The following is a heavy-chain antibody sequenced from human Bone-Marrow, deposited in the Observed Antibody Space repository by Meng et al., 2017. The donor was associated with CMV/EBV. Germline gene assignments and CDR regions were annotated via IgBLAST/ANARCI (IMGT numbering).Heavy chain of an antibody. CDR3: ARAPSGP. V-gene: IGHV4-34*01. J-gene: IGHJ5*02. CDR1: GGSFSGYY. CDR2: INHSGST. Sequence: GSLRLSCAVYGGSFSGYYWSWIRQPPGKGLEWIGEINHSGSTNYNPSLKSQVTISVDTSKNQFSLKLSSVTAADTAVYYRARAPSGPWGQGTPVTVSS.